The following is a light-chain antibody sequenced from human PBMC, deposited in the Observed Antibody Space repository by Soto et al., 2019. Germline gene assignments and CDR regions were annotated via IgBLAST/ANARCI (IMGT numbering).Light chain of an antibody. Sequence: QSVLSQPPSVSGAPGQRVTISCTGSSSNIGADYDVHWYQFLPGTAPKLLIYNNDNRPSGVPDRFSGSKSGTSASLAITGLQAEDEADYYCQSYDSSLSGSDVFGTGTKVTVL. J-gene: IGLJ1*01. V-gene: IGLV1-40*01. CDR2: NND. CDR1: SSNIGADYD. CDR3: QSYDSSLSGSDV.